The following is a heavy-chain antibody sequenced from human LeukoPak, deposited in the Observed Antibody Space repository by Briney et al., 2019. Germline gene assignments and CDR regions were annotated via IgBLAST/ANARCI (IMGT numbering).Heavy chain of an antibody. J-gene: IGHJ4*02. CDR2: IKQDGSEK. CDR1: GFTFSYYW. D-gene: IGHD2-2*01. Sequence: GGSLRLSCVASGFTFSYYWMAWVRQAPGKGLEWVANIKQDGSEKYYVDSVKGRFTISRDNAKNSLYLQMNSLRAEDTAVYYCARGYCSSTSCPTDYWGQGTLVTVSS. V-gene: IGHV3-7*01. CDR3: ARGYCSSTSCPTDY.